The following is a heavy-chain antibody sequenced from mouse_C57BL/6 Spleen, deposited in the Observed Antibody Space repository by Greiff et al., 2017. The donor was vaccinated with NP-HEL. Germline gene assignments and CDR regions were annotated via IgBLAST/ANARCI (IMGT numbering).Heavy chain of an antibody. J-gene: IGHJ2*01. CDR2: INPNNGGT. V-gene: IGHV1-18*01. CDR1: GYTFTDYN. Sequence: EVQVVESGPELVKPGASVKIPCKASGYTFTDYNMDWVKQSHGKSLEWIGDINPNNGGTIYNQKFKGKATLTVDKSSSTAYMELRSLTSEDTAVYYCARSEYYGSSYFDYWGQGTTLTVSS. D-gene: IGHD1-1*01. CDR3: ARSEYYGSSYFDY.